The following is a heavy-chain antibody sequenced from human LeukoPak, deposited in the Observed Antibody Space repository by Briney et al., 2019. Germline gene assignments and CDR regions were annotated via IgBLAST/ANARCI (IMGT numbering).Heavy chain of an antibody. CDR1: GFTFDDYA. CDR2: ISWNSGSI. Sequence: GGSLRLSCAASGFTFDDYAMHWVRQAPGKGLEWVSGISWNSGSIGYADSVKGRFTISRDNAKNSLYLQMNSLRAEDTALYYCAKGRNPVPAGYGMDVWGQGTTVTVSS. J-gene: IGHJ6*02. CDR3: AKGRNPVPAGYGMDV. V-gene: IGHV3-9*01. D-gene: IGHD3-10*01.